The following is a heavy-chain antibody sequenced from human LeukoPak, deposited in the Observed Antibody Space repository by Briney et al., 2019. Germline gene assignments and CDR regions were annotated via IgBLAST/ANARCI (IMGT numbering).Heavy chain of an antibody. CDR3: ARDTTGHYDY. CDR2: IGDDGSHN. CDR1: GFSFYIYA. V-gene: IGHV3-30-3*01. Sequence: GGSLRLSCAASGFSFYIYAIHWVRQAPGKGLQWVAVIGDDGSHNDYVDSVKGRFTIARDNSKNTLYLQMNSLRAEDTAVYYCARDTTGHYDYWGQGTLVTVSS. D-gene: IGHD1-1*01. J-gene: IGHJ4*02.